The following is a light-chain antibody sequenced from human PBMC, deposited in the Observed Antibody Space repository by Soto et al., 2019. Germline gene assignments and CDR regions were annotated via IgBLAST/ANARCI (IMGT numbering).Light chain of an antibody. CDR1: SSDVGGYNY. CDR2: DVS. V-gene: IGLV2-14*03. J-gene: IGLJ1*01. Sequence: SALTQPASVSGYPGQSITISCTGTSSDVGGYNYVSWYQHHPGKAPKLMIYDVSNRPSGVSNRFSGSKSGNTASLSISGLQPEDEADYYCSSYRTSNTRQIVCGTGTKVTVL. CDR3: SSYRTSNTRQIV.